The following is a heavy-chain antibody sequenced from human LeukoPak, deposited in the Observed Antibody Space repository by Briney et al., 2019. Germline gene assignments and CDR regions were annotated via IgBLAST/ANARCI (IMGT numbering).Heavy chain of an antibody. CDR1: GGSISSYY. V-gene: IGHV4-59*08. Sequence: SETLSLTCTVSGGSISSYYWGWIRQPPGKGLEWIGYIYYSGSTNYNPSLKSRVTISVDTSKNQFSLKLSSVTAADTAVYYCARAPTFGVVIDYWGQGTLVTVSS. J-gene: IGHJ4*02. CDR3: ARAPTFGVVIDY. D-gene: IGHD3-3*01. CDR2: IYYSGST.